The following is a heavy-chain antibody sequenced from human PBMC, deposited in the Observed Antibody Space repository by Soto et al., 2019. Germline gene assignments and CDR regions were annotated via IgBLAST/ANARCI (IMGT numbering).Heavy chain of an antibody. CDR2: IYSTGNT. D-gene: IGHD6-13*01. CDR3: RSSSRYSTDV. Sequence: QLQLQESAPGLGSPSETFSLSGMFSGGPITGSPSGGWIRQPPGKGLEWIGSIYSTGNTYYNPSLKGRVTISADTSKNQFSLNLSSVTAADTAVYYCRSSSRYSTDVWGQGTTVYVSS. J-gene: IGHJ6*02. V-gene: IGHV4-39*01. CDR1: GGPITGSPS.